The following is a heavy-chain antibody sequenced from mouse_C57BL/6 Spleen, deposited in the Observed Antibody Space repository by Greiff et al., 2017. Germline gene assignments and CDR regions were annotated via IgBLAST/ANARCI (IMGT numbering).Heavy chain of an antibody. CDR1: GFTFSDFY. D-gene: IGHD2-5*01. V-gene: IGHV7-1*01. CDR2: SRNKANDYTT. CDR3: ARDAYSNYGYFDV. J-gene: IGHJ1*03. Sequence: EVKLMESGGGLVQSGRSLRLSCATSGFTFSDFYMEWVRQAPGKGLEWIAASRNKANDYTTEYSASVKGRFIVSRDTSQSILYLQMNALRAEDTAIYYCARDAYSNYGYFDVWGTGTTVTVSS.